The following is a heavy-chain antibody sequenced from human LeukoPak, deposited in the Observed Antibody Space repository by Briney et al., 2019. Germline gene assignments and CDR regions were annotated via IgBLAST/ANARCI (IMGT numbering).Heavy chain of an antibody. CDR2: ISGSGGST. Sequence: GGSLRLSCAASGFTFSSYAMSWVRQAPGKGLEWVSAISGSGGSTYYADSVKGRFTISRDNSKNTLYLQMNSLRAEDTAVYYCAKDRRVGLRRIDAFDIWGQGTMVTVSS. CDR3: AKDRRVGLRRIDAFDI. J-gene: IGHJ3*02. V-gene: IGHV3-23*01. D-gene: IGHD4-17*01. CDR1: GFTFSSYA.